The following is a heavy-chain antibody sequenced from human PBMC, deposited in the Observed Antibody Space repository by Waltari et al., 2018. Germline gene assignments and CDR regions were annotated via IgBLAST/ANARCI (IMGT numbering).Heavy chain of an antibody. CDR2: INADNGNT. CDR1: GYHFTGYT. V-gene: IGHV1-3*01. Sequence: QVQLVQSGAEVKKPGASVKVSCKASGYHFTGYTIHWVRQAPGQGLEWMGWINADNGNTKYSQKFQGRVTITRDTSANTADMELSSLRSEDTAVYYCARAYCINGVCYSGYYFDYWGQGTLVTVSS. CDR3: ARAYCINGVCYSGYYFDY. J-gene: IGHJ4*02. D-gene: IGHD2-8*01.